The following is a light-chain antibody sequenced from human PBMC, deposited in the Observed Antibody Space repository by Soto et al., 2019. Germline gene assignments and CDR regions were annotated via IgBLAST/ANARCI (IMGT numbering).Light chain of an antibody. Sequence: QSALTQPPSASGSPGQSVTISCTGTSSDVGGYNYVSWNQQHQGKAPKLMIYEVSKRPSGVPDRFSGSKSGNTASLTVSGLQAEDEADYYCSSYAGSNNLVFGGGTKLTVL. J-gene: IGLJ2*01. CDR2: EVS. CDR3: SSYAGSNNLV. V-gene: IGLV2-8*01. CDR1: SSDVGGYNY.